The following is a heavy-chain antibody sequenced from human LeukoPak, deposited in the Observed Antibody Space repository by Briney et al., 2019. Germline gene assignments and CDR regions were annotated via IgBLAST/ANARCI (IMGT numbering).Heavy chain of an antibody. Sequence: GGSLRLSCAASGFTFSNYAVTWVRQAPGKGLEWVSTLTGSGNDAYYADSVKGRFTISRDNSKNMLYLQMDSLRAEDTAVYYCAKGATGLRIVGDDWGQGTLVTVSS. D-gene: IGHD2-15*01. CDR1: GFTFSNYA. J-gene: IGHJ4*02. V-gene: IGHV3-23*01. CDR2: LTGSGNDA. CDR3: AKGATGLRIVGDD.